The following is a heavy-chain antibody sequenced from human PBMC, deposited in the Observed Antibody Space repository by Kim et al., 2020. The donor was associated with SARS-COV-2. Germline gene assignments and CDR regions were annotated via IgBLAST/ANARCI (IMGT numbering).Heavy chain of an antibody. D-gene: IGHD3-10*01. CDR1: GFTFDDYA. CDR2: ISWNSGSI. Sequence: GGSLRLSCAASGFTFDDYAMHWVRQAPGKGLEWVSGISWNSGSIGYADSVKGRFTISRDNAKNSLYLQMNSLRAEDTALYYRAKDSSITMVRGVMTVSGMDVWGQGTTVTVSS. V-gene: IGHV3-9*01. CDR3: AKDSSITMVRGVMTVSGMDV. J-gene: IGHJ6*02.